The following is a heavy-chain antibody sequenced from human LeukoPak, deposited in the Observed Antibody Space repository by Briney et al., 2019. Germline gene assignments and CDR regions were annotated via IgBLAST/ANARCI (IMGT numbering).Heavy chain of an antibody. CDR3: ATGILPNYDFWSGYDY. CDR2: FDPEDGET. CDR1: GYTLTELS. J-gene: IGHJ4*02. Sequence: ASVKVSCKVSGYTLTELSMHWVRQAPGKGLEWMGGFDPEDGETIYAQKFQGRVTMTEDTSTDTAYMELSSLRSEDTAVYYCATGILPNYDFWSGYDYWGQGTLVTVSS. D-gene: IGHD3-3*01. V-gene: IGHV1-24*01.